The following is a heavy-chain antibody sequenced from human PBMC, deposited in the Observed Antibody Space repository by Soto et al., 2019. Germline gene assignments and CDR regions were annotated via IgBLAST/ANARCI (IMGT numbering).Heavy chain of an antibody. CDR3: ARGRYDDSSGQTLYYFDY. CDR2: INHSGST. D-gene: IGHD3-22*01. V-gene: IGHV4-34*01. Sequence: SATLSLTCAVYGGSFSGYYWSWIRQPPGKGLEWIGEINHSGSTNYNPSLKSRVTISVDTSKNQFSLKLSSVTAADTAVYYCARGRYDDSSGQTLYYFDYWGQGTLVTVYS. J-gene: IGHJ4*02. CDR1: GGSFSGYY.